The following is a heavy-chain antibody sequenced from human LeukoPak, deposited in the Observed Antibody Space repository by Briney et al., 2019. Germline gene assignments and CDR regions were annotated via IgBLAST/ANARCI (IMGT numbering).Heavy chain of an antibody. J-gene: IGHJ3*02. CDR2: IYYSGST. CDR1: GGSISSYY. Sequence: PSETLSLTCTVSGGSISSYYWSWIRQPPGKGLEWIGYIYYSGSTNYNPSLKSRVTISVDTSKNQFSLKLSSVTAADTAVYYCARHRYQEADIWGQGTMVTVSS. V-gene: IGHV4-59*08. CDR3: ARHRYQEADI. D-gene: IGHD1-14*01.